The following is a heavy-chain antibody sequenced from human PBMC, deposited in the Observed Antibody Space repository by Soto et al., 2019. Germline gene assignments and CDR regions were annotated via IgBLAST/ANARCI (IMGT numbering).Heavy chain of an antibody. CDR1: GGSISSSSYY. Sequence: SETLSLTCTVSGGSISSSSYYWGWIRQPPGKGLEWIGSIYYSGSTYYNPSLKSRVTISVDTSKNQFSLKLSSVTAADTAVYYCARPGYGDYGGPTRDYWGQGTLVTVSS. CDR2: IYYSGST. D-gene: IGHD4-17*01. J-gene: IGHJ4*02. V-gene: IGHV4-39*01. CDR3: ARPGYGDYGGPTRDY.